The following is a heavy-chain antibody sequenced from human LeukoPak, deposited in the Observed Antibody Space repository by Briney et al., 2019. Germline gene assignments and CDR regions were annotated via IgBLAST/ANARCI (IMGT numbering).Heavy chain of an antibody. CDR1: GYSFTSYW. CDR3: ARHRYFQL. J-gene: IGHJ1*01. Sequence: GESLKISCKGSGYSFTSYWAAWVRQMPGKGLEWRGIIFPADSDTRYSPSFQGQVTISVDKSINTAYLQWSSLKASDTAMYYCARHRYFQLWGQGTLVTVSS. V-gene: IGHV5-51*01. CDR2: IFPADSDT.